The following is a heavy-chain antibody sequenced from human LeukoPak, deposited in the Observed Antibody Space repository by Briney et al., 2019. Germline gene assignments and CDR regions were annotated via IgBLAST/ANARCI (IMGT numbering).Heavy chain of an antibody. CDR3: AKWGDYDVLTGYDVSDY. V-gene: IGHV3-23*01. D-gene: IGHD3-9*01. J-gene: IGHJ4*02. CDR1: GFTFSNYA. CDR2: ITGSGGNT. Sequence: GGSLTLSCAASGFTFSNYAMSWVRQAPGEGLEWVSAITGSGGNTYYADSVKGRFTISRDNSKNTVFLQMNSLRAEDTAVYYCAKWGDYDVLTGYDVSDYWGQGTLVTVSS.